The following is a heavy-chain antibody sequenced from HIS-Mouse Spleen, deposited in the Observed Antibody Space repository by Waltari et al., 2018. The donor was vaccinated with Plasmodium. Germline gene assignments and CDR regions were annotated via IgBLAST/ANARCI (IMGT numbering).Heavy chain of an antibody. CDR1: GYSISRGYS. Sequence: QVQLQESGPGLVKPSETLSLTCTVSGYSISRGYSWGWLRQPPGKGLEWIGSIYHSGSTYYNPSLKSRVTISVDTSKNQVSLKLSSVTAADTAVYYCARGVGYSSSWYWFDPWGQGTLVTVSS. V-gene: IGHV4-38-2*02. CDR3: ARGVGYSSSWYWFDP. D-gene: IGHD6-13*01. J-gene: IGHJ5*02. CDR2: IYHSGST.